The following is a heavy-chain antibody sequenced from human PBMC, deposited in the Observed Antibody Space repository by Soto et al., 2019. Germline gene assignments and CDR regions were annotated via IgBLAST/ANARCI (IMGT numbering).Heavy chain of an antibody. J-gene: IGHJ6*02. CDR3: ARVGLGIAVRNGMDV. CDR2: IYSGGST. CDR1: GFTVSSNY. D-gene: IGHD6-19*01. V-gene: IGHV3-53*01. Sequence: EVQLVESGGGLIQPGGSLRLSCAASGFTVSSNYMSWVRQAPGKGLEWVSVIYSGGSTYYADSVKGRFTISRDNSKNTLYLQMNSLRAEDTAVYYCARVGLGIAVRNGMDVWGQGTTVTVSS.